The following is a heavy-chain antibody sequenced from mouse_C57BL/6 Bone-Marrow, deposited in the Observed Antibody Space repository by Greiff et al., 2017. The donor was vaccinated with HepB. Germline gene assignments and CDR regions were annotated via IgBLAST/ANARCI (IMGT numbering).Heavy chain of an antibody. D-gene: IGHD1-1*01. Sequence: VKLQQPGAELVRPGSSVKLSCKASGYTFTSYWMDWVKQRPGQGLEWIGNIYPSDSETHYNQKFKDKATLTVDKSSSTAYMQLSSLTSEDSAVYYCARKDLSFAYWGQGTLVTVSA. CDR3: ARKDLSFAY. CDR2: IYPSDSET. V-gene: IGHV1-61*01. CDR1: GYTFTSYW. J-gene: IGHJ3*01.